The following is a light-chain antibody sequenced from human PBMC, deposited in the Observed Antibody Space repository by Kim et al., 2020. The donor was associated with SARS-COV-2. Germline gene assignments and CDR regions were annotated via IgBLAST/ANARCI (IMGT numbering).Light chain of an antibody. J-gene: IGLJ2*01. CDR2: DVN. V-gene: IGLV2-11*01. Sequence: GQSVTIACTGTSSNVGGYDYVCWYQHHQGKAPKLMIYDVNKRPSGVPDRFSGSKSGNTASLTISGLQSEDEADYYCSSYAGDFTVVFGGGTHLTVL. CDR1: SSNVGGYDY. CDR3: SSYAGDFTVV.